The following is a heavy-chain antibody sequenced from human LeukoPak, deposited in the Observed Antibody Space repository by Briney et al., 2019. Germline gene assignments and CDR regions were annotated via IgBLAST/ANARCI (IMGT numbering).Heavy chain of an antibody. CDR3: ARGYYDSGGYYFFDY. J-gene: IGHJ4*02. D-gene: IGHD3-22*01. Sequence: PSETLSLTCTVSGGSISSSSYYWGWIRQPPGKGLEWIGSIYYSGSTYYNPSLKSRVTISVDTSKNQFSLKLSSVTAADTAVYYCARGYYDSGGYYFFDYWGQGTLVTVSS. CDR2: IYYSGST. V-gene: IGHV4-39*07. CDR1: GGSISSSSYY.